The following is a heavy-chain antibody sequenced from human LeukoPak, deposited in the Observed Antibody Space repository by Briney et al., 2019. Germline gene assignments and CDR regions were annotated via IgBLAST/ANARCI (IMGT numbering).Heavy chain of an antibody. J-gene: IGHJ3*02. Sequence: GESLKISCKGSGYSFTSYWIGWVRQMPGKGLEWMGVIYPGDSDTRYSPSFQGQVTISADKSISTAYLRWSSLKASDTAMYYCARRRTAARLGAAFDIWGQGTMVTVSS. CDR1: GYSFTSYW. V-gene: IGHV5-51*01. CDR2: IYPGDSDT. CDR3: ARRRTAARLGAAFDI. D-gene: IGHD6-6*01.